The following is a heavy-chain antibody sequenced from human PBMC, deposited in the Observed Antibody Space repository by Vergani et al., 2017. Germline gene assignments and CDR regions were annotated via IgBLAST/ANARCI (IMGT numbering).Heavy chain of an antibody. V-gene: IGHV1-8*01. CDR1: GYTFTSYD. CDR3: AGGRLHGGYNGFDP. J-gene: IGHJ5*02. D-gene: IGHD4-11*01. Sequence: QVQLVQSGAEVKKPGASVKVSCKASGYTFTSYDINWVRQATGQGLEWMGWMNPNSGNTGYAQKFQGRVTMTRNTSISTAYMELGSLRSKDPAGYYCAGGRLHGGYNGFDPGAREPWSPSPQ. CDR2: MNPNSGNT.